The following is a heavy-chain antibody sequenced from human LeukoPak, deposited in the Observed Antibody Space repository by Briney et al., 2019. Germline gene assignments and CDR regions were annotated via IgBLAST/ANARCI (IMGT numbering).Heavy chain of an antibody. D-gene: IGHD1-14*01. CDR3: ARGRTQQNPFDY. Sequence: SETLSLTCAVYGGSFCGYYWSWIRQPPGKGLEWIGEINHSGSTNYNPSLKSRVTISIDTSKNQFSLKVSFVTAADTAVYYCARGRTQQNPFDYWGQGTLVTVSS. V-gene: IGHV4-34*01. CDR2: INHSGST. J-gene: IGHJ4*02. CDR1: GGSFCGYY.